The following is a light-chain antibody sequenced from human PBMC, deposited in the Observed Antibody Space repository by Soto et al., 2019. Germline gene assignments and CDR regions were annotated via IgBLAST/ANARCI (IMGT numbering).Light chain of an antibody. V-gene: IGLV3-21*02. CDR2: DDS. CDR1: NIGSKS. Sequence: SYELTQSPPVSVAPGQTASITCGGYNIGSKSVHWYQQKPGQAPVLVVYDDSDRRSGIPERFSGSNSGNTATLTITRVEAGDEADYHCLVWDSRSEHYVFGTGTKVTVL. J-gene: IGLJ1*01. CDR3: LVWDSRSEHYV.